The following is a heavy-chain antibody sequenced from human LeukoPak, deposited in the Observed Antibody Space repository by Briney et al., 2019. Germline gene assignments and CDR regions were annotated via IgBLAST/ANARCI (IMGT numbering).Heavy chain of an antibody. CDR3: ARVLYDFWSGYSRGAFDI. D-gene: IGHD3-3*01. J-gene: IGHJ3*02. V-gene: IGHV4-38-2*02. CDR1: GYSISSGYY. Sequence: SETLPLTCTVSGYSISSGYYWGWIRQPPGKGLEWIGSIYHSGSTYYNPSLKSRVTISVDTSKNQFSLKLSSVTAADTAVYYCARVLYDFWSGYSRGAFDIWGQGTMVTVSS. CDR2: IYHSGST.